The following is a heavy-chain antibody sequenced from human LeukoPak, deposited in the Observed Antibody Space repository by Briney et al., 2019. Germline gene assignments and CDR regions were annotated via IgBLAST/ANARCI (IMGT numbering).Heavy chain of an antibody. Sequence: GESLRLSCAAPGFTFRVFDMHWVRQAPGKGLEYVSSITDTSSYIYYAGSVKGRFTISRDNAKNSLYLQMNTLRLDDTAVYYCAKLKILWFGYFDYWGQGTLVTVSS. D-gene: IGHD3-10*01. CDR3: AKLKILWFGYFDY. CDR1: GFTFRVFD. V-gene: IGHV3-21*01. CDR2: ITDTSSYI. J-gene: IGHJ4*02.